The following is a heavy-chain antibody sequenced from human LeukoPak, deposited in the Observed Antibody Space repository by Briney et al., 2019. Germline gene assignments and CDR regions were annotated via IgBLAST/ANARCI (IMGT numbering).Heavy chain of an antibody. CDR2: INPNSGDT. D-gene: IGHD4-23*01. CDR3: AIQTPAPTQDGWFDP. Sequence: ASVKVSCKASGDIFIGYNIHWVRQAPGQGLEWMGWINPNSGDTNFAQKFQGRVTVTRDTSISTVYMELSRLRFDDTAVYYCAIQTPAPTQDGWFDPWGQGTLVIVSS. J-gene: IGHJ5*02. CDR1: GDIFIGYN. V-gene: IGHV1-2*02.